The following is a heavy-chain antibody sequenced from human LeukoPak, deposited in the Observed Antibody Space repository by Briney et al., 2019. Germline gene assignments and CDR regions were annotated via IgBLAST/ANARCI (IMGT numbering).Heavy chain of an antibody. D-gene: IGHD3-22*01. CDR1: GFTFSSYG. CDR2: IWYDGSNK. CDR3: ARTYYYDSSGYYPFDY. V-gene: IGHV3-33*01. J-gene: IGHJ4*02. Sequence: GGSLRLSCAASGFTFSSYGMHWVRQAPGKGLEWVAVIWYDGSNKYYADSVVGRFTISRDNSKNTLYLQMNSLRAEDTAVYYCARTYYYDSSGYYPFDYWGQGTLVTVSS.